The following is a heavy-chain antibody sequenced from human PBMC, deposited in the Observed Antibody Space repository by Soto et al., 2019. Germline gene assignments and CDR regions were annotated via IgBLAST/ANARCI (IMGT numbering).Heavy chain of an antibody. V-gene: IGHV5-10-1*01. CDR1: VYSFTIYW. CDR2: IHATDSST. D-gene: IGHD6-19*01. CDR3: AIRDPMAGIVY. Sequence: EALQISCKGSVYSFTIYWISWVRQMPGKGLEWMGSIHATDSSTNYSPSFQGHVTISADKSISTAYRQWSSLKASDTSMYYCAIRDPMAGIVYWGQGTLVTVSS. J-gene: IGHJ4*02.